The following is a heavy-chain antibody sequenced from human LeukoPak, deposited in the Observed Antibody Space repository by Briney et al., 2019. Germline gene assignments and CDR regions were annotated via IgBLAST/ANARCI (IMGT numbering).Heavy chain of an antibody. CDR2: INWNGGDT. V-gene: IGHV3-20*04. Sequence: GSLRLSCADSGSNFEDYGMSWVRQAPGKGLEWVSGINWNGGDTDYADSVKGRFTISRDNAKNSLYLQMNSLRAEDTAVYYCARDLNWETYWGQGTLVSVSS. J-gene: IGHJ4*02. D-gene: IGHD7-27*01. CDR3: ARDLNWETY. CDR1: GSNFEDYG.